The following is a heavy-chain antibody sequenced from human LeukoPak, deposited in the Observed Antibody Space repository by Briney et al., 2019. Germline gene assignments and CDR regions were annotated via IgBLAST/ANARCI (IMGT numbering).Heavy chain of an antibody. CDR3: ARVGATSIGLDY. CDR1: GGSVSSGSYY. D-gene: IGHD1-26*01. Sequence: SETLSLTCTVSGGSVSSGSYYWSWLRQPPGKGLEWIGYIYYSGSTNYNPSLKSRVTISVDTSKNQFSLKLSSVTAADTAVYYCARVGATSIGLDYWGQGTLVTVSS. CDR2: IYYSGST. V-gene: IGHV4-61*01. J-gene: IGHJ4*02.